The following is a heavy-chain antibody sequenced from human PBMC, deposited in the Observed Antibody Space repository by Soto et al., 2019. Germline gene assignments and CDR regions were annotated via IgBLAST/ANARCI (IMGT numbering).Heavy chain of an antibody. Sequence: PSETLSLTCAVYGGSVNGYYWNWIRQPPGKGLEWIGEINHTGGTHYNPSLKSRVTMSVDTSENQFSLRLGSVTAADTAIYYCATRITVFGVLIPPFDPWGQGTQVTVSS. D-gene: IGHD3-3*01. CDR3: ATRITVFGVLIPPFDP. CDR2: INHTGGT. CDR1: GGSVNGYY. J-gene: IGHJ5*02. V-gene: IGHV4-34*01.